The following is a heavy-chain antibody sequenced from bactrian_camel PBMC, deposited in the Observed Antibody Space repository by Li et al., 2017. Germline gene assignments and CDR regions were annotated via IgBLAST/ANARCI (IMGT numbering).Heavy chain of an antibody. Sequence: VQLVESGGGSVEAGGSLRLSCAVSGSITSRIRMGWFRQFSQTRYEGVAAMDSDGHTSYADSVKGRFTISKDNAKNTLYLQMNSLKPEDTAMYVCAAAGPAVFKTLWPVVAGTAAHGAYWGQGTQVTVS. D-gene: IGHD6*01. CDR1: GSITSRIR. J-gene: IGHJ4*01. CDR3: AAAGPAVFKTLWPVVAGTAAHGAY. CDR2: MDSDGHT. V-gene: IGHV3S53*01.